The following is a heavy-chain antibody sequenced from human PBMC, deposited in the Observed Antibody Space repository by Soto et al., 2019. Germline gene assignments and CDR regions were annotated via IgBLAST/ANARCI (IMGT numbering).Heavy chain of an antibody. CDR3: ARGEIVVVPAAPPGGDV. Sequence: QVQLQQWGAGLLKPSETLSLTCAVYGGSFSGYYWSWIRQPPGKGLEWIGEINHSGSTNYNPSLKRRVTISVDTSKNQVSLKLSSVTAADTAVYFCARGEIVVVPAAPPGGDVWVQGTTVTVSS. D-gene: IGHD2-2*01. V-gene: IGHV4-34*01. J-gene: IGHJ6*02. CDR2: INHSGST. CDR1: GGSFSGYY.